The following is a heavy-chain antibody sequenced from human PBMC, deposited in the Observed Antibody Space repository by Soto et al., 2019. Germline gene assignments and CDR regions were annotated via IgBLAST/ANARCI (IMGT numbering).Heavy chain of an antibody. CDR2: ISYDGSNK. D-gene: IGHD2-15*01. Sequence: GGSLRLSCAASGFTFSSYAMHWVRQAPGKGLEWVAVISYDGSNKYYEDSVKGRFTISRENSKNTLYLQMNSLRAEDTAVYYCASPYCSGGSCYSGGMDVWGQGTTVTVSS. CDR1: GFTFSSYA. V-gene: IGHV3-30-3*01. J-gene: IGHJ6*02. CDR3: ASPYCSGGSCYSGGMDV.